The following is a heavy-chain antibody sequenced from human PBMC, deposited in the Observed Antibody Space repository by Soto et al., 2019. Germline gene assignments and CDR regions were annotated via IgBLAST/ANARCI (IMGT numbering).Heavy chain of an antibody. CDR1: GFTFSRYS. D-gene: IGHD3-22*01. Sequence: GGSLRLSGAACGFTFSRYSITWVRQTPWKGLEWVSSITTSSDVYYADSLKGRFTISRDNAKNSLYLQMNSLRAEDTAVYYCATDYYFDTSARLGAFDIVGQGTMV. J-gene: IGHJ3*02. V-gene: IGHV3-21*01. CDR2: ITTSSDV. CDR3: ATDYYFDTSARLGAFDI.